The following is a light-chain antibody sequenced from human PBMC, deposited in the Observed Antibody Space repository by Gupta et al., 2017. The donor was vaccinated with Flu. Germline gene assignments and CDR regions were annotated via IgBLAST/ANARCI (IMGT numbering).Light chain of an antibody. CDR3: AAWDDSLNGYV. CDR1: SSNIGSNT. Sequence: QSVLTQPPSASETPGPRVTISCSGSSSNIGSNTVNWYQQLPGTAPKVLIYTNKQRPSGVPDRFSGSKSDTSASLAISGLQSEDEADYYCAAWDDSLNGYVFGTGTKVTVL. CDR2: TNK. J-gene: IGLJ1*01. V-gene: IGLV1-44*01.